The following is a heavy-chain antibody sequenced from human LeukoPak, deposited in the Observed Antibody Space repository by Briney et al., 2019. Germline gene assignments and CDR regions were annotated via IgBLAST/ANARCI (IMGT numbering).Heavy chain of an antibody. D-gene: IGHD2-15*01. Sequence: SETLSLTCTVSGGSISGSSYYWGWIRQPPGKGLEWIGSIYYSGSTYYNPSLKSRVTISVDTSKNQFSLKLSSVTAADTAVYYCARYCSGGSCYSRNRYYYYYGMDVWGQGTTVTVSS. J-gene: IGHJ6*02. V-gene: IGHV4-39*01. CDR3: ARYCSGGSCYSRNRYYYYYGMDV. CDR1: GGSISGSSYY. CDR2: IYYSGST.